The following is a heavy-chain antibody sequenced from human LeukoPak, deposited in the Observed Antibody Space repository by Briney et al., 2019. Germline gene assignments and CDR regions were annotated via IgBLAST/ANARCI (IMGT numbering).Heavy chain of an antibody. Sequence: PGGSLRLSCAASGFTFSSYGMHWVRQAPGKGLEWVAVISYDGSNKYYADSVKGRFTISRDNSKNTLYLQMNSLRAEDTAVYYCATGGSYCGGDCYSPFDYWGQGTLVTVSS. J-gene: IGHJ4*02. V-gene: IGHV3-30*03. D-gene: IGHD2-21*02. CDR1: GFTFSSYG. CDR3: ATGGSYCGGDCYSPFDY. CDR2: ISYDGSNK.